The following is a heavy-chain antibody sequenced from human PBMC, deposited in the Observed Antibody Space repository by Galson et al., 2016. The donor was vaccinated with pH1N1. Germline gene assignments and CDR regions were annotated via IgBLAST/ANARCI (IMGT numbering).Heavy chain of an antibody. CDR3: AREILCSDDRWLDELDI. D-gene: IGHD2-15*01. Sequence: SLRLSCAAFGFMFSRYEMHWVRQSAGKGLEWVSGIGIAGGTYYPDSVKGRFTISRDNAKNSLYLQINSLRAGDTAVYYCAREILCSDDRWLDELDIWGQGTTVIVSS. V-gene: IGHV3-13*01. CDR1: GFMFSRYE. CDR2: IGIAGGT. J-gene: IGHJ3*02.